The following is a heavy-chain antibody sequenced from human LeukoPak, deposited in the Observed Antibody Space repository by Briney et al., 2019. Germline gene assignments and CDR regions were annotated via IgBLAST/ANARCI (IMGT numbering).Heavy chain of an antibody. V-gene: IGHV3-30*02. Sequence: GGSLRLSCAASGFTFSSYGMHWVRQAPGKGLEWVAFIRYDGSNKYYADSVKGRFTISRDNSKNTLYLQMNSLRAEDTAVYYCAKDLYFGWELPTYFDYWGQGTLVTVSS. CDR3: AKDLYFGWELPTYFDY. D-gene: IGHD1-26*01. J-gene: IGHJ4*02. CDR2: IRYDGSNK. CDR1: GFTFSSYG.